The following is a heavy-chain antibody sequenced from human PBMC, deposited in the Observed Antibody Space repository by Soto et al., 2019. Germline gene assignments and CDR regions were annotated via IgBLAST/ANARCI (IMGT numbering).Heavy chain of an antibody. Sequence: PSETLSLTCTVSGGSISSGGYYWSWIRQHPGKGLEWIGYIYYSGSTYYNPSLKSRVTISVDTSKNQFSLKLSSVTAADTAVYYCARVGYVDTAMSYFDYWGQGTLVTVSS. V-gene: IGHV4-31*03. CDR1: GGSISSGGYY. CDR3: ARVGYVDTAMSYFDY. J-gene: IGHJ4*02. CDR2: IYYSGST. D-gene: IGHD5-18*01.